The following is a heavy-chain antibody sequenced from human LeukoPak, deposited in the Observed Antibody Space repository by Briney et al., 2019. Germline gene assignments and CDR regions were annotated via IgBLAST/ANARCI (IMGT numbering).Heavy chain of an antibody. CDR1: GGSFSGYY. D-gene: IGHD6-19*01. V-gene: IGHV4-34*01. CDR2: INHSGST. Sequence: PSETLSLTCAIYGGSFSGYYWSWIRQPPGKGLEWIGEINHSGSTNYNPSLKSRVTISVDTSKNQFSLKLSSVTAADTAVYYCARPGIAVAGTSWYYYYYMDVWGKGTTVTISS. CDR3: ARPGIAVAGTSWYYYYYMDV. J-gene: IGHJ6*03.